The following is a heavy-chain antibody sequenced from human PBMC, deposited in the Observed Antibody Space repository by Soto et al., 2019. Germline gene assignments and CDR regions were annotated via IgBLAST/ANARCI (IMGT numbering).Heavy chain of an antibody. D-gene: IGHD3-10*01. Sequence: QVQLQESGPGLVKPSQTLSLTCTVSGGSISSGDYYWSWIRQPPGKGLEWIGYIYYSGSTYYNPSLKSRXTXSXVTSKNQFSLKLSSVTAADTAVYYCARWWFGEFFDYWGQGTLVTVSS. CDR3: ARWWFGEFFDY. CDR1: GGSISSGDYY. J-gene: IGHJ4*02. V-gene: IGHV4-30-4*01. CDR2: IYYSGST.